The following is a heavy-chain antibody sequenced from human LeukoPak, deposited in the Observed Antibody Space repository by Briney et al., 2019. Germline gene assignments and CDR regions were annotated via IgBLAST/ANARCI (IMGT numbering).Heavy chain of an antibody. D-gene: IGHD3-16*02. CDR1: EYTFTSYY. CDR2: INPSGGST. Sequence: ASVKVSCKASEYTFTSYYMHWVRQAPGQGLEWMGIINPSGGSTSYAQKFQGRVTMTRDTSTSTVYMELSSLRSEDTAVYYCARERAGLGMITFGGVINHRPDTDLSYYYYGMDVWGQGTTVTVSS. V-gene: IGHV1-46*01. CDR3: ARERAGLGMITFGGVINHRPDTDLSYYYYGMDV. J-gene: IGHJ6*02.